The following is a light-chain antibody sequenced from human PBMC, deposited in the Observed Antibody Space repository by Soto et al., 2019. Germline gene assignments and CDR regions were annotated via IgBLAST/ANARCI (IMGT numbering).Light chain of an antibody. CDR3: QQYDTWPIT. Sequence: EKFMTQSPATLSVSLWEIATLSCRASQSVNNNLAWYQQKPGQAPRLLIYAASSRATDIPGRFSGSGSGTEFTLSINSLQSEDFAVYYCQQYDTWPITFGQGTRLEI. V-gene: IGKV3-15*01. J-gene: IGKJ5*01. CDR2: AAS. CDR1: QSVNNN.